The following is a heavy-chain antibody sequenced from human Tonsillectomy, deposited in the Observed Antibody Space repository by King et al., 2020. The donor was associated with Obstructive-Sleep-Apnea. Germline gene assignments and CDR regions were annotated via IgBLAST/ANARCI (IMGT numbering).Heavy chain of an antibody. Sequence: QLQESGPGLVKPSETLSLTCTVSGGSISSSSYYWGWIRQPPGKGLEWIGTIYYGGSTYYNPSLKSRVTMSVDASKNQFSLKLSSVTAADTAVYYCAKEHSIQLRLSIDSWGQGILVTVSS. CDR1: GGSISSSSYY. CDR2: IYYGGST. D-gene: IGHD5-18*01. V-gene: IGHV4-39*07. J-gene: IGHJ4*02. CDR3: AKEHSIQLRLSIDS.